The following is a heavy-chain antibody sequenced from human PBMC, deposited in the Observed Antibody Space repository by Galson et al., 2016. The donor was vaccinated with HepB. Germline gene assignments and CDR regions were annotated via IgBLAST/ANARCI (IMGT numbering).Heavy chain of an antibody. CDR3: ARGEYYDFWSGYYGMDV. CDR1: GGSISSGDYS. J-gene: IGHJ6*02. CDR2: IYHSGST. D-gene: IGHD3-3*01. Sequence: TLYLTCAVSGGSISSGDYSWSWIRQPPGKGLEWIGYIYHSGSTYYNPSLKSRVTISVDRSKNQFSLKLSSVTAADTAVYYWARGEYYDFWSGYYGMDVWGQGTTVTVSS. V-gene: IGHV4-30-2*01.